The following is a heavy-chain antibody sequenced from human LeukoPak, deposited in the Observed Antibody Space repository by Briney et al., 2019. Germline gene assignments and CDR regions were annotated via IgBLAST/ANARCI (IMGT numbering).Heavy chain of an antibody. CDR3: ARLRWPRGGRSSFDY. Sequence: GESLKISCQGSGYSFSNYWIAWVRQMPGRGLEWLGVIYPGDSNTIYSPSFQGQVTISADESITTAYLQWSSLKASDTAMYYCARLRWPRGGRSSFDYWGQGALVTVSS. D-gene: IGHD3-10*01. CDR2: IYPGDSNT. J-gene: IGHJ4*02. CDR1: GYSFSNYW. V-gene: IGHV5-51*01.